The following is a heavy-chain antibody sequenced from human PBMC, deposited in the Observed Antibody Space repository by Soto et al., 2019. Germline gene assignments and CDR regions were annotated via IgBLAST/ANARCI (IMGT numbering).Heavy chain of an antibody. CDR1: GFTFSSYA. CDR2: ISGSGGST. D-gene: IGHD3-10*01. Sequence: EVQLLESGGGLVQPGGSLRLSCAASGFTFSSYAMRWVRQAPGKGLEWVSAISGSGGSTYYADSVKGRFTISRDNSKNTLYLQMNSLRAEDTAVYYCAKGSVLWFGESYNWFDPWGQGTLVTVSS. V-gene: IGHV3-23*01. J-gene: IGHJ5*02. CDR3: AKGSVLWFGESYNWFDP.